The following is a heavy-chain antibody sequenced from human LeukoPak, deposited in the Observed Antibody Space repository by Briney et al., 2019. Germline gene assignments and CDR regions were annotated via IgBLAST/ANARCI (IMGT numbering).Heavy chain of an antibody. V-gene: IGHV3-53*01. CDR3: ARETYYSDGTGAFDH. CDR2: VYSGSGT. D-gene: IGHD3-22*01. J-gene: IGHJ4*02. Sequence: GGSLRLSCAATGFTVSSNYMSWVRQAPGKGLEWVSVVYSGSGTYYAGSVKDRFTISRDNSKNTLYLHMYTLRAEDTAMYYCARETYYSDGTGAFDHWGQGTLVTVSS. CDR1: GFTVSSNY.